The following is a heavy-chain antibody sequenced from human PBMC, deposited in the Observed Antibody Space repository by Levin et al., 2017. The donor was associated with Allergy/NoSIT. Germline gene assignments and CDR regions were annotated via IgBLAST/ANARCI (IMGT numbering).Heavy chain of an antibody. Sequence: PPASVKVSCKTSGYTFSDYYIYWVRQAPGQGLECLGWIHPNSGDTTYAQRFQGRVIMTRDTSTTTVYMEVTSLTSDDTAMYYCTRVPVAGTGFGFWGQGTPVTVSS. CDR3: TRVPVAGTGFGF. D-gene: IGHD3-9*01. V-gene: IGHV1-2*02. CDR2: IHPNSGDT. J-gene: IGHJ4*02. CDR1: GYTFSDYY.